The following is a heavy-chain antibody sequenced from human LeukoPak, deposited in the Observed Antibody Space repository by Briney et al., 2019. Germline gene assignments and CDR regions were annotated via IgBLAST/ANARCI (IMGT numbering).Heavy chain of an antibody. V-gene: IGHV4-38-2*01. J-gene: IGHJ3*02. D-gene: IGHD3-3*01. CDR2: IYHSGST. Sequence: SETLSLTCAVSGYSISSGYYWGWIRQPPGKGLEWIGSIYHSGSTYYNPSLKSRVTISVDTSKNQFSLKLSSVTAADTAVYYCASRAFVTIFGVAIDAFDISGQGTMVTVSS. CDR1: GYSISSGYY. CDR3: ASRAFVTIFGVAIDAFDI.